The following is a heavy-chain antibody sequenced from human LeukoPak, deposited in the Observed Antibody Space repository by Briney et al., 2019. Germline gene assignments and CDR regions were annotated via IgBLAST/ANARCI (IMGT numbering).Heavy chain of an antibody. V-gene: IGHV3-53*01. CDR1: GFTVSSNY. CDR3: ARGIVVVVTATSNWFDP. CDR2: IYSGGST. Sequence: PGGSLRLSCAASGFTVSSNYMSWVRQAPGKGLEWVSVIYSGGSTYYADSVKGRFTISRDNSKNTLSLQMNSLRAEDTAVYYCARGIVVVVTATSNWFDPWGQGTLVTVSS. D-gene: IGHD2-15*01. J-gene: IGHJ5*02.